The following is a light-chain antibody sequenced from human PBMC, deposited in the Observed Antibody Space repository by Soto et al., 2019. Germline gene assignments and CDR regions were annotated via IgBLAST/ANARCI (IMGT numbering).Light chain of an antibody. CDR1: QSINSW. J-gene: IGKJ1*01. CDR2: KAS. CDR3: QQYSTYPLT. Sequence: DIQMTQSPSTLSASVGDRVTITCRASQSINSWLAWYQQKPGKAPKLLIYKASSLESGVPSTFSGSGSGTEFTLTISSLQPDDFATYYCQQYSTYPLTFGQGTKVEIK. V-gene: IGKV1-5*03.